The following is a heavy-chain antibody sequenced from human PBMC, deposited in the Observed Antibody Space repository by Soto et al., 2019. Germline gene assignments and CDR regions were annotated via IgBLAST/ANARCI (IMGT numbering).Heavy chain of an antibody. D-gene: IGHD3-22*01. Sequence: SSDTLSLTCTVSGGSISSGDYYWSWIRQPPGKGLEWIGYIYYSGSTYYNPSLKSRVTISVDTSKNQFSLKLSSVTAADTAVYYCARGVYYYDSSGYYSYFDYWGQGTLVTVSS. CDR3: ARGVYYYDSSGYYSYFDY. V-gene: IGHV4-30-4*02. CDR1: GGSISSGDYY. CDR2: IYYSGST. J-gene: IGHJ4*02.